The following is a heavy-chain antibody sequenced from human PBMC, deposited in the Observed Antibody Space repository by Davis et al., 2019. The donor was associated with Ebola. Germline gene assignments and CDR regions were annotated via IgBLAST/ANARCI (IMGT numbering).Heavy chain of an antibody. CDR3: VRHYSTVWYHYDYFDY. CDR1: GFTFSSYS. V-gene: IGHV3-48*01. CDR2: ISSSSSTI. J-gene: IGHJ4*02. D-gene: IGHD6-19*01. Sequence: GESLKISCAASGFTFSSYSMNWVRQAPGKGLEWVSYISSSSSTIYYADSVKGRFTISRDNSKNTLYLQMNSLRAEDTAVYYCVRHYSTVWYHYDYFDYWGLGALVTVSS.